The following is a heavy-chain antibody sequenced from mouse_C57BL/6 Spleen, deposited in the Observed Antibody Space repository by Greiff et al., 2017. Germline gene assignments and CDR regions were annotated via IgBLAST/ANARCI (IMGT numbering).Heavy chain of an antibody. CDR3: TRNSITTVVATRFAY. V-gene: IGHV1-15*01. D-gene: IGHD1-1*01. CDR1: GYTFTDYE. Sequence: VQLQQSGAEPVRPGASVTLSCKASGYTFTDYEMHWVKQTPVHGLEWIGAIDPETGGTAYNQKFKGKAILTADKSSSTAYMELRSLTSEDSAVYYCTRNSITTVVATRFAYWGQGTLVTVSA. J-gene: IGHJ3*01. CDR2: IDPETGGT.